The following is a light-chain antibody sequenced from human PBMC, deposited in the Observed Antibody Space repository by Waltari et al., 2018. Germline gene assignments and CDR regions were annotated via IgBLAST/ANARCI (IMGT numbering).Light chain of an antibody. CDR2: LGS. Sequence: DIVMTQSPLSLPVTPGEQASIPCRSRQSLLNSNGYNYLDWYLQKPGQSPQLLIYLGSNRASGVPDRFSGSGSGTDFTLKISRVEAEDVGVYYCMQYLQTPYTFGQGTKLEIK. V-gene: IGKV2-28*01. J-gene: IGKJ2*01. CDR1: QSLLNSNGYNY. CDR3: MQYLQTPYT.